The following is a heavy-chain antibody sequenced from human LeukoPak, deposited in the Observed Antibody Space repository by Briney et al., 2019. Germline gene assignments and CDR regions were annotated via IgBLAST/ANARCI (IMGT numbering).Heavy chain of an antibody. CDR1: GGTFSSYA. D-gene: IGHD5-18*01. V-gene: IGHV1-69*04. Sequence: SVKVSCKASGGTFSSYAISWVRQAPGQGLEWMGRIITILGIANYAQKFQGRITITADKSTSTAYMELSSLRSEDTAVYYCARVDTAMVIDYWGQGTLVTVSS. CDR3: ARVDTAMVIDY. J-gene: IGHJ4*02. CDR2: IITILGIA.